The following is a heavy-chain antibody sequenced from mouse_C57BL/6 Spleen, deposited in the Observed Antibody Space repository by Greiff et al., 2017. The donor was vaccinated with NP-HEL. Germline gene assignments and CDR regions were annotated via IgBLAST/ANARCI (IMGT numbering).Heavy chain of an antibody. V-gene: IGHV1-26*01. J-gene: IGHJ2*01. CDR1: GYTFTDYY. Sequence: EVQLQQSGPELVKPGASVKISCKASGYTFTDYYMNWVKQSHGKSLEWIGDINPNNGGTSYNQKFKGKATLTVDKSSSTAYMELRSLTSEDSAVYDCASYGYDVGDYFDDWGQGTTLTVCS. CDR3: ASYGYDVGDYFDD. D-gene: IGHD2-2*01. CDR2: INPNNGGT.